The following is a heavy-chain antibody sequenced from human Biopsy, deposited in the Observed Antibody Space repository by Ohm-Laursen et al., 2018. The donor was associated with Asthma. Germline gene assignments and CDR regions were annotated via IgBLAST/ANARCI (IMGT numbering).Heavy chain of an antibody. D-gene: IGHD6-13*01. CDR3: ARITNDRIAAAGRYYYYGMDA. CDR1: GGSFSGYY. CDR2: INHSGST. V-gene: IGHV4-34*01. J-gene: IGHJ6*02. Sequence: SVTLSFTCAVYGGSFSGYYWSWIRQPPGKGLEWIGEINHSGSTNYNPSLKSQVTISVDTSKNQFSLKLSSVIAADTAVYYCARITNDRIAAAGRYYYYGMDARGQGTTVTVSS.